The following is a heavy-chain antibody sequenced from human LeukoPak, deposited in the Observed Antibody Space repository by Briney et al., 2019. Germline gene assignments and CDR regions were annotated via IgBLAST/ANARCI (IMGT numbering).Heavy chain of an antibody. D-gene: IGHD2-15*01. CDR3: AKDWVYCSGGSCYGSNWFDP. V-gene: IGHV3-30*02. CDR2: IRYDGSNK. J-gene: IGHJ5*02. CDR1: GFTFSSYE. Sequence: GGSLRLSCAASGFTFSSYEMNWVRQAPGKGLEWVAFIRYDGSNKYYADSVKGRFTISRDNSKNTLYLQMNSLRAEDTAVYYCAKDWVYCSGGSCYGSNWFDPWGQGTLVTVSS.